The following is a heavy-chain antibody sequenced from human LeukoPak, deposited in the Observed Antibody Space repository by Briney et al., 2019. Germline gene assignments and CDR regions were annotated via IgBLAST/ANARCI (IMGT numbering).Heavy chain of an antibody. J-gene: IGHJ5*02. V-gene: IGHV4-34*01. CDR3: ARGRISPLYSSGWYRGGYWFDP. Sequence: KPSETLSLTCAVYGGSFSGYYWSWIRQPPGKGLEWIGEINHSGSTNYNPSLKSRVTISVDTSKNQFSLKLSSVTAADTAVYYCARGRISPLYSSGWYRGGYWFDPWGQGTLVTVSS. CDR2: INHSGST. D-gene: IGHD6-19*01. CDR1: GGSFSGYY.